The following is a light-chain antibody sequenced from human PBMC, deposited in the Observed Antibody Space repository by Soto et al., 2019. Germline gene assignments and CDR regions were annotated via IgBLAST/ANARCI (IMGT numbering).Light chain of an antibody. Sequence: DIQMTQSPSSLSASVGDRVTITCRASQSISRYLNWYQHKPGKAPKVLIYAASSLQRGVPSRFSGSGSGTDFTLTISSLQPEDFATYYCQQSYSRSFGQGTRLEIK. CDR3: QQSYSRS. CDR1: QSISRY. CDR2: AAS. V-gene: IGKV1-39*01. J-gene: IGKJ5*01.